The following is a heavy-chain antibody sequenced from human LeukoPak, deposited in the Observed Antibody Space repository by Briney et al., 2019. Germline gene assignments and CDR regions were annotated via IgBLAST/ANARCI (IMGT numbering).Heavy chain of an antibody. D-gene: IGHD3-9*01. CDR1: GGSISSYY. CDR2: VYTSGST. CDR3: ARDAPYRYFDWLLDYYYYGMDV. Sequence: SETLSLTCTVSGGSISSYYWSWIRQPAGKGLEWIGSVYTSGSTNYNPSLKSRVTMSVDTSKNQFSLKLSSVTAADTAVYYCARDAPYRYFDWLLDYYYYGMDVWGQGTTVTVSS. V-gene: IGHV4-4*07. J-gene: IGHJ6*02.